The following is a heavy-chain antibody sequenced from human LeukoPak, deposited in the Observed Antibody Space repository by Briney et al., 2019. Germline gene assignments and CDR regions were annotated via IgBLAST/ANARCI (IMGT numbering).Heavy chain of an antibody. CDR3: ARGWYYDSSGSYYFDY. Sequence: PGGSLRLSCAASGFTFSSYSMNWVRQAPGKGLEWVSSISSSSSYIYYADSVKGRFTIPRDNAKNSLYLQMNSLRAEDTAVYYCARGWYYDSSGSYYFDYWGQGTLVTVSS. CDR2: ISSSSSYI. D-gene: IGHD3-22*01. V-gene: IGHV3-21*01. J-gene: IGHJ4*02. CDR1: GFTFSSYS.